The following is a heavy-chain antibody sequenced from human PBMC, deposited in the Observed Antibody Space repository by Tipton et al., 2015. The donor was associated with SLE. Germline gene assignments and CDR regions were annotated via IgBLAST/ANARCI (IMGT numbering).Heavy chain of an antibody. CDR3: AQAHLWGSYRYASDI. J-gene: IGHJ3*02. CDR2: MYFSGNT. CDR1: GGSISESTYS. D-gene: IGHD3-16*02. Sequence: LRLSCTVSGGSISESTYSWDWIRQAPGKGLEWIGSMYFSGNTYYNPFLRSRVTISVDTSKNQFSLKLSSVTAADTAVYYCAQAHLWGSYRYASDIWGQGTMVTVSS. V-gene: IGHV4-39*07.